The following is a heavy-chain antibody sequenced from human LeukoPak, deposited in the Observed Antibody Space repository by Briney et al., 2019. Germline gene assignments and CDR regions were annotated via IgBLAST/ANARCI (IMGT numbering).Heavy chain of an antibody. D-gene: IGHD3-3*01. CDR2: ISAYNGNT. CDR3: ARATSYDFWSGYPYYCDY. J-gene: IGHJ4*02. V-gene: IGHV1-18*01. CDR1: GYTFTSYG. Sequence: GASVKVSCKASGYTFTSYGISWVRQAPGQGLEWMGWISAYNGNTNYAQKLQGRVTMTTDTSTSTAYMELRSLRSVDTAVYYCARATSYDFWSGYPYYCDYCGQGTLVTVSS.